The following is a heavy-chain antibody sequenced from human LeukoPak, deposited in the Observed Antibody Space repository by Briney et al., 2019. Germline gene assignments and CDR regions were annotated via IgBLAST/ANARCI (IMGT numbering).Heavy chain of an antibody. J-gene: IGHJ6*03. CDR3: ARVKQQLVYRYYYYYMDV. CDR1: GYSISSGYY. CDR2: IYHSGST. D-gene: IGHD6-13*01. V-gene: IGHV4-38-2*02. Sequence: PSETLSLTCTVSGYSISSGYYWGGIRQPPGKGLEGIGSIYHSGSTYYNPSLKRRGTISVDTSKHQFSLKLSSVTAADTAVYYCARVKQQLVYRYYYYYMDVGGKGTTVTVS.